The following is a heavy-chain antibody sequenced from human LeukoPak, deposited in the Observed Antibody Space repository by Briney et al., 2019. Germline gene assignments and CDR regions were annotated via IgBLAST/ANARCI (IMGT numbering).Heavy chain of an antibody. CDR1: GVSISSYY. CDR3: ARATPVGGVRFDY. J-gene: IGHJ4*02. Sequence: SETLSLTCTVSGVSISSYYWSWIRQPPGKGLEWIGSIYTTGDTRYNPSLKSRVTISVDTPKNQFSLKLSSVTAADTAVYYCARATPVGGVRFDYWGQGTLVTVSS. V-gene: IGHV4-4*09. D-gene: IGHD3-16*01. CDR2: IYTTGDT.